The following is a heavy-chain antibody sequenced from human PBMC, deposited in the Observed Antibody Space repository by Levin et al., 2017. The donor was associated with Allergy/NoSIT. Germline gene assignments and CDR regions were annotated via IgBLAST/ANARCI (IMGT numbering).Heavy chain of an antibody. CDR3: ARVNGYAGYWYFDL. D-gene: IGHD2-8*01. CDR2: IKQDGSEI. CDR1: GFTFSGYW. Sequence: GESLKISCAASGFTFSGYWMSWVRQAPGKGLEWVANIKQDGSEIYYVDSVKGRFTISRDNAKNSLYLQMDSLRAEDTAVYYCARVNGYAGYWYFDLWGRGTLVTVSS. V-gene: IGHV3-7*01. J-gene: IGHJ2*01.